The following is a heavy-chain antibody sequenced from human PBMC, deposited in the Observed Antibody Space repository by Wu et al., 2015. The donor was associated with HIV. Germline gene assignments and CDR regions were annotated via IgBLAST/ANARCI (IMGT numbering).Heavy chain of an antibody. CDR3: ARGAAVSYIRGGTRYFQH. CDR2: ISPKTGGT. Sequence: QVQLVQSGAELKKPLASVKVSCKTSGFPFAASYIHWVRQAPGQGLEWMGWISPKTGGTVYAHKFQGRVTMTEDRSINTAYMELSRLRSDETAVYYCARGAAVSYIRGGTRYFQHWGQGTLVTVSS. D-gene: IGHD3-10*02. V-gene: IGHV1-2*02. J-gene: IGHJ1*01. CDR1: GFPFAASY.